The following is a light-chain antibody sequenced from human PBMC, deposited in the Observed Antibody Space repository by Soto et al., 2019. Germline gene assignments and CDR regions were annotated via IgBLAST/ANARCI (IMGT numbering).Light chain of an antibody. CDR1: QSISTW. Sequence: DIQMTQSPSTLSAFVGDRVTITCRASQSISTWLAWYQQKPGKAPKLLIYDASSLESGVPSRFSGSGPGTEFTLTISSLQPEDFASYYCQQYNSYSTFGQGTKVDIK. V-gene: IGKV1-5*01. J-gene: IGKJ1*01. CDR2: DAS. CDR3: QQYNSYST.